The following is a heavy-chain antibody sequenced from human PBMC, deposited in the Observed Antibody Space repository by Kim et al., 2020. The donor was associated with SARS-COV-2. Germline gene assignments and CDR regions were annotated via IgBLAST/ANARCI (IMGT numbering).Heavy chain of an antibody. CDR2: IYPGDSNT. V-gene: IGHV5-51*07. CDR3: ARPSYYYDSSGYLQPLYYFDY. CDR1: GYSFSNYW. J-gene: IGHJ4*02. Sequence: GESLKISCKGSGYSFSNYWIGWVHQMPGKGLEWMGIIYPGDSNTRYSPSFQGQVTISADKSISTAYLQWSSLKASDTAMYYCARPSYYYDSSGYLQPLYYFDYWGQGTLVIVSS. D-gene: IGHD3-22*01.